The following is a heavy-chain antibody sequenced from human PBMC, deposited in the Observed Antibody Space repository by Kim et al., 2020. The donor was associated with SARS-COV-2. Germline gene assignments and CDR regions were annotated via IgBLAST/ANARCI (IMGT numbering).Heavy chain of an antibody. CDR3: ARVIWGTYRYTDD. J-gene: IGHJ4*02. CDR1: GYTFTNNA. D-gene: IGHD3-16*02. V-gene: IGHV7-4-1*02. CDR2: INTDTGNP. Sequence: ASVKVSCKASGYTFTNNAISWVRQAPGQGLEWMGWINTDTGNPTYAQAFTRRFVFSVDTSVTTAYLQISSLEAEDTALYYCARVIWGTYRYTDDWGQGTL.